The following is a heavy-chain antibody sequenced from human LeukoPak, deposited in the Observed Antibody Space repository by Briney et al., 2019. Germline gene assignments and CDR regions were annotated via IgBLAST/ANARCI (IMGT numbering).Heavy chain of an antibody. V-gene: IGHV1-18*04. D-gene: IGHD3-22*01. CDR1: GYTFTSYY. CDR3: ARVRDYYDSSNYSDY. J-gene: IGHJ4*02. CDR2: ISAYNGNT. Sequence: ASVKVSCKASGYTFTSYYISWVRQAPGQGLEWMGWISAYNGNTKYVQKFQGRVTMTIDTSTTTAHMELRSLISDDTAVYYCARVRDYYDSSNYSDYWGQGTLVTVSS.